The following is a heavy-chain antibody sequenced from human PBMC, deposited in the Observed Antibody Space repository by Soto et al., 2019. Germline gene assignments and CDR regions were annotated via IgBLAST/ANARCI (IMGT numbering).Heavy chain of an antibody. CDR2: TYYSGST. CDR3: AKQAVAGEYYFDY. V-gene: IGHV4-31*03. CDR1: GGSISSGGYY. D-gene: IGHD6-19*01. Sequence: QVQLQESGPGLVKTSQTLSLTCTVSGGSISSGGYYWSWIRQHPGKGLEWIGYTYYSGSTYYNPSIKSRVTISVDTSKNQFSLQLSSVPAADTAVYYCAKQAVAGEYYFDYWGQGTLVTVSS. J-gene: IGHJ4*02.